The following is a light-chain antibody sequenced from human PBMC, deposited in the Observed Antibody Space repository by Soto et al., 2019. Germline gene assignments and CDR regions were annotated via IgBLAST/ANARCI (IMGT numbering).Light chain of an antibody. Sequence: ETVMTQSPATLSVSLGERATLSCRASQSVNTNLAWYQQKPGQAPRLLIYGASIRPTGVPARFSGSGSGTDVTLTISSLQPEDFAVYFCQQYKNWPPVTFGGGTKVEIK. CDR2: GAS. V-gene: IGKV3-15*01. CDR1: QSVNTN. CDR3: QQYKNWPPVT. J-gene: IGKJ4*01.